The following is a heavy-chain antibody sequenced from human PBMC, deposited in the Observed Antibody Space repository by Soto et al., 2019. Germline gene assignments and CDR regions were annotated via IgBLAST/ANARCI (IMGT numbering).Heavy chain of an antibody. CDR3: ARHVLDSSGWYVYYYYYMDV. D-gene: IGHD6-19*01. CDR1: GGSISSSSYY. Sequence: QLQLQESGPGLVKPSETLSLTCTVSGGSISSSSYYWGWIRQPPGKGLEWIGSIYYSGSTYYNPSLKSRVTISVDTSKNQFSLKLSSVTAADTAVYYCARHVLDSSGWYVYYYYYMDVWGKGTTVTVSS. CDR2: IYYSGST. J-gene: IGHJ6*03. V-gene: IGHV4-39*01.